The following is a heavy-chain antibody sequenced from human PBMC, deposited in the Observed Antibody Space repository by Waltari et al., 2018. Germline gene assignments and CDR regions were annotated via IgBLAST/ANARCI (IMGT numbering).Heavy chain of an antibody. Sequence: VQLVQSGAEVQQPGASVMVSCKVSGYTCTGYYMHWVRQAPGQGLEWMGRINLNTGNPHYEQKFQGRVTRTRDTSISTAYMDLSRLGSDDTAVYYCARHEPAAGEVLDYWGQGTLVTVSS. CDR3: ARHEPAAGEVLDY. J-gene: IGHJ4*02. D-gene: IGHD6-13*01. CDR2: INLNTGNP. CDR1: GYTCTGYY. V-gene: IGHV1-2*06.